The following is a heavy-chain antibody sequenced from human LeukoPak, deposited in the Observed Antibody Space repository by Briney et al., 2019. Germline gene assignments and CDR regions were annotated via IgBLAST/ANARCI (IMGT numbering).Heavy chain of an antibody. CDR3: ARIRAEGSSSWYGFDY. Sequence: ASVKVSCKASGYTFTNYYMHWVRQAPGQGLEWMGLSNPTGSSTNYAQKFRGRVTMTRDTSTTTVYMELSSLRSEDTAVYYCARIRAEGSSSWYGFDYWGQGTLVTVSS. CDR2: SNPTGSST. V-gene: IGHV1-46*01. J-gene: IGHJ4*02. CDR1: GYTFTNYY. D-gene: IGHD6-13*01.